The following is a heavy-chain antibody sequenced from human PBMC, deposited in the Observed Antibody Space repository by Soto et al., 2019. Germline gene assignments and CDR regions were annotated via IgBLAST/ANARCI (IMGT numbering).Heavy chain of an antibody. CDR1: GFTFSSCS. CDR3: ARGPSGDYYDHLTHMDV. D-gene: IGHD3-9*01. CDR2: ISSSSSYI. J-gene: IGHJ6*03. Sequence: GGSLRLSCAASGFTFSSCSMNWVRQAPGKGLEWVSSISSSSSYIYYADSVKGRFTISRDNAKNSLYLQMNSLRAEDTAVYYCARGPSGDYYDHLTHMDVWGKGTTVTVSS. V-gene: IGHV3-21*01.